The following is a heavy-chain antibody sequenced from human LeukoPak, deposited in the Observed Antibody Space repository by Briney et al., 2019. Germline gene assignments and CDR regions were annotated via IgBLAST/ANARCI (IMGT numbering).Heavy chain of an antibody. V-gene: IGHV3-7*01. CDR1: GFTFSSYW. CDR3: ARVRSAMVTGYFDY. Sequence: GGSLRLSCAASGFTFSSYWMSWVRQAPGKGLEWVANIKQDGSEKYYVDSVKGRFTTSRDNAKNSLYLQMNSLRAEDTAVYYCARVRSAMVTGYFDYWGQGTLVTVSS. CDR2: IKQDGSEK. J-gene: IGHJ4*02. D-gene: IGHD5-18*01.